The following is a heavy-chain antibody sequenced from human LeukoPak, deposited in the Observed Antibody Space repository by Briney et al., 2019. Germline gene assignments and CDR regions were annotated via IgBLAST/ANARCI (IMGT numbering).Heavy chain of an antibody. Sequence: GGSLRLSCAASGFTFSTYGMHWVRQAPGKGLEWVSFIRYVGINKYYADSVKGRFTISRDNSKNTVYLQMNSLRAEDTAVYYCAKDWNFQDWGQGTLVTVSS. D-gene: IGHD3-3*01. J-gene: IGHJ1*01. V-gene: IGHV3-30*02. CDR3: AKDWNFQD. CDR1: GFTFSTYG. CDR2: IRYVGINK.